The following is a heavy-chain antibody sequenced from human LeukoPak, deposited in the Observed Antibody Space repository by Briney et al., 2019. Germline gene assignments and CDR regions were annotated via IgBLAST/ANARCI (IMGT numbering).Heavy chain of an antibody. D-gene: IGHD6-6*01. V-gene: IGHV1-46*01. Sequence: AASVKVSCKASGYTFTSYYMHWVRQAPGQGLEWMGIINPSGGSTSYAQKFQGRVTMTRDTSTSTVYMELSSLRSEDTAVYYCARDLKTEYSSSSGFDPWGQGTLVTVSS. CDR3: ARDLKTEYSSSSGFDP. CDR1: GYTFTSYY. J-gene: IGHJ5*02. CDR2: INPSGGST.